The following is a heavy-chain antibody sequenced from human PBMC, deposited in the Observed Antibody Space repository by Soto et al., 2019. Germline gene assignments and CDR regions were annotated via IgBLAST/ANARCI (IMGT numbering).Heavy chain of an antibody. CDR2: IYHSGST. J-gene: IGHJ5*02. Sequence: QVQLQESGPGLVKPSGTLSLTCAVSGGSISSSNWWSWVRQPPGKGLEWIGEIYHSGSTNYNPSLKIRVTTSVDQSKNQFSLKLSSVTAADTAVYYCARVWTTVTNWFDTWGQGTLVTVSS. CDR1: GGSISSSNW. CDR3: ARVWTTVTNWFDT. V-gene: IGHV4-4*02. D-gene: IGHD4-17*01.